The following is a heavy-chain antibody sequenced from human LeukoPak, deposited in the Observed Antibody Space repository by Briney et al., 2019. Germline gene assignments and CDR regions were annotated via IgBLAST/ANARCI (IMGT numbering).Heavy chain of an antibody. J-gene: IGHJ3*02. V-gene: IGHV4-61*02. D-gene: IGHD3-22*01. CDR3: ARVGLYYYSDSSGYYLAGDAFDI. CDR2: IYTSGST. Sequence: SETLSLTCTVSGASISSGSYYWSWIRQPAGKGLEWIGRIYTSGSTNYNPSLKSRVTISVDTSKNQFSLKLSSVTAADTAVYYCARVGLYYYSDSSGYYLAGDAFDIWGQGTMVTVSS. CDR1: GASISSGSYY.